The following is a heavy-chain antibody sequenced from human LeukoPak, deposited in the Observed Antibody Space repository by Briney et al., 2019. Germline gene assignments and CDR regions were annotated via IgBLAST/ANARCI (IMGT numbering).Heavy chain of an antibody. D-gene: IGHD6-13*01. CDR3: ARVGQQLVLTGGFDY. CDR2: INHSGST. Sequence: PSETLSLTCAVYGGSFSGYYWSWIRQPPGKGLEWIGEINHSGSTNYNPSLKSRVTISVDTSKNQFSLKLSSVTAADTAVYYCARVGQQLVLTGGFDYWGQGTLVTVSS. CDR1: GGSFSGYY. J-gene: IGHJ4*02. V-gene: IGHV4-34*01.